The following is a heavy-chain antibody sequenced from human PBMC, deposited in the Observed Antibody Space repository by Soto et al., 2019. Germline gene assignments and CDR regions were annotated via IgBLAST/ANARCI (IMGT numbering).Heavy chain of an antibody. D-gene: IGHD1-26*01. J-gene: IGHJ4*02. CDR3: ARSSGSQDY. Sequence: SETLSLTCTVSGGSISSYYWSWIRQPPGKGLEWIGYIYYSGSTNYNPSLKSRVTISVDTSKNQFSLKLSSVTAADTAVYYCARSSGSQDYWGQGTLVPVSS. CDR1: GGSISSYY. V-gene: IGHV4-59*01. CDR2: IYYSGST.